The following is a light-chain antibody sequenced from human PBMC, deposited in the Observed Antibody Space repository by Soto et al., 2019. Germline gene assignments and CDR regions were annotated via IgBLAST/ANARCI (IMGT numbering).Light chain of an antibody. CDR1: SSDVGGYNY. CDR3: SSYTSSSTLVV. Sequence: QSALTQPASVSGSPGQSITISCTGTSSDVGGYNYVSWYQQHPGKAPKLMSYDVSNRPSGVSNRFSGSKSGNTASLTISGLQAEDEADYYCSSYTSSSTLVVFGAGTQLTVL. V-gene: IGLV2-14*01. J-gene: IGLJ2*01. CDR2: DVS.